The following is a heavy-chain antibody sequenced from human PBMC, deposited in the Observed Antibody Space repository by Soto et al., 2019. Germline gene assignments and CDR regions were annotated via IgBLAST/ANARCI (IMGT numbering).Heavy chain of an antibody. V-gene: IGHV3-64D*08. D-gene: IGHD6-19*01. Sequence: PGGSLRLSCSASGFTFSSYAMHWVRQAPGKGLEYVSAISSNGGSTYYADSVKGRFTISRDNSKNTLYLQMSSLRAEDTAVYYCVKDRKYSSGRDAFDIWGQGTMVTVSS. CDR1: GFTFSSYA. J-gene: IGHJ3*02. CDR3: VKDRKYSSGRDAFDI. CDR2: ISSNGGST.